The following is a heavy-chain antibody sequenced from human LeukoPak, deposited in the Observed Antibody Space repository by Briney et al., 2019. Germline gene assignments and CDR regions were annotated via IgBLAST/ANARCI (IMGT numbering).Heavy chain of an antibody. Sequence: PSETLSLTCTVSGVSISSGDYYWSWIRQPPGKVLEWIGYVYHSGSTYYSPPLRNRVTLSVDTSKNQFSLKLSSVTAADTAVYYCARAHGSPSVRLFDSWGQGTLVTVSS. J-gene: IGHJ4*02. CDR2: VYHSGST. CDR1: GVSISSGDYY. D-gene: IGHD3-10*01. CDR3: ARAHGSPSVRLFDS. V-gene: IGHV4-30-4*01.